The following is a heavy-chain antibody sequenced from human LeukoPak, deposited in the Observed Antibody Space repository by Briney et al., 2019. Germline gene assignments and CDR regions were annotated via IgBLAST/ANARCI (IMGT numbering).Heavy chain of an antibody. CDR1: GYRFTTYW. Sequence: ESLKISCKGSGYRFTTYWIGWVRQMPGKGLEWMGIINPGDSDTRYSPSFQGQVTISADKSISTAYLLWSSLKASDTAMYYCARHPITRYYDSSGYSAAGPDYWGQGTLVTVSS. D-gene: IGHD3-22*01. CDR2: INPGDSDT. V-gene: IGHV5-51*01. J-gene: IGHJ4*02. CDR3: ARHPITRYYDSSGYSAAGPDY.